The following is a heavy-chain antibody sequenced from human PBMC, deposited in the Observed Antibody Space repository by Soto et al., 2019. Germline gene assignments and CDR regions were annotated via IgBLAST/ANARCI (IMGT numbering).Heavy chain of an antibody. CDR3: VRGDGDRYDGHGYLGRH. CDR1: GFTFSIYW. CDR2: MNMDGSRT. J-gene: IGHJ4*02. V-gene: IGHV3-74*01. D-gene: IGHD2-21*01. Sequence: EVQLVESGGGLVQPGGSLRLSCAASGFTFSIYWMHWVRQAPGKGLVWVSRMNMDGSRTSYADFAKGRFTISRADAKSTVYLQMSNLRAEDTAVYYCVRGDGDRYDGHGYLGRHWGQGTLVTVSS.